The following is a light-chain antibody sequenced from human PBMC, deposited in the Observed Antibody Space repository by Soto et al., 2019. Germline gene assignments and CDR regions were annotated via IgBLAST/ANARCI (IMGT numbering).Light chain of an antibody. CDR1: TTDVGGYRY. Sequence: QSVLTQPPSASGSPGQSVTISCTGTTTDVGGYRYVSWYQQHPGKAPKLLIHEVSKRPSGVPDRFSGSKSGNTASLTVSGLQADDEADYYCSLYAGNNLNVFGTGTKLTVL. V-gene: IGLV2-8*01. CDR2: EVS. CDR3: SLYAGNNLNV. J-gene: IGLJ1*01.